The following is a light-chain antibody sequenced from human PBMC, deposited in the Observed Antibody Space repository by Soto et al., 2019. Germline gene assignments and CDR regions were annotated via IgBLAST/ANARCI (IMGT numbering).Light chain of an antibody. CDR1: SSDVGGYNS. J-gene: IGLJ3*02. CDR2: DVR. V-gene: IGLV2-14*03. Sequence: QSVLTQPASVSGSPGQSITISCTGTSSDVGGYNSVSWYQQHPGKAPKLMIYDVRNRPSGVSNRFSGSKSGNTASLTISGLQAEDEADYYCSSYTSSNTGVFGGGTKLTVL. CDR3: SSYTSSNTGV.